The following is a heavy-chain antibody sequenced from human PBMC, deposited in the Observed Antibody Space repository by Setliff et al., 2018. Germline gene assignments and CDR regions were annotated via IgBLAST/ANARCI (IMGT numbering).Heavy chain of an antibody. Sequence: PSETLSLTCAVYGGSFSTYYWIWIRQPPGKGLEWIGEINHSGSTNYNPSLKSRVTVSVDTSKNQFSLKLSSVTAADTAVYYCSATDDYGGSQYYLDYWGQGTLVTVSS. J-gene: IGHJ4*02. CDR1: GGSFSTYY. D-gene: IGHD3-10*01. V-gene: IGHV4-34*01. CDR2: INHSGST. CDR3: SATDDYGGSQYYLDY.